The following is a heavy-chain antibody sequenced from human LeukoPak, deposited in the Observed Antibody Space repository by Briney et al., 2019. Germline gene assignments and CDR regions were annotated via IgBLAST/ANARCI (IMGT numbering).Heavy chain of an antibody. D-gene: IGHD6-19*01. V-gene: IGHV3-48*03. CDR2: ISSSGSTI. CDR1: GFTFSSYE. CDR3: ARDEDGSGWYDY. Sequence: HPGGSLRLSCAASGFTFSSYEMNWVRQAPGKGLEWVSYISSSGSTIYYADSVKGRFTISRDNAKNSLYLQMSSLRAEDTAVYYCARDEDGSGWYDYWGQGTLVTVSS. J-gene: IGHJ4*02.